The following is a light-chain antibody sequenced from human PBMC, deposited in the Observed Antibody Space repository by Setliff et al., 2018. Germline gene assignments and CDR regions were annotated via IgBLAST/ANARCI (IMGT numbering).Light chain of an antibody. Sequence: QSVLTQPPSVSAAPGQKVTISCSGGSSNLEKNHASWYQQFPGTAPKLLIYGNYERPSGIPDRFSASNSGTSATLDITGLQAGDEADYYCATWDSGLSIEVFGRGTKVTVL. CDR3: ATWDSGLSIEV. CDR2: GNY. V-gene: IGLV1-51*01. CDR1: SSNLEKNH. J-gene: IGLJ1*01.